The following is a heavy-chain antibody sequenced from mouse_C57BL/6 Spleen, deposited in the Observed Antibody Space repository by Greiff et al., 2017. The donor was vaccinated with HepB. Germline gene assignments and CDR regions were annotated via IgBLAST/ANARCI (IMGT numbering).Heavy chain of an antibody. CDR1: GFTFSDYG. CDR2: ISSGSSTI. V-gene: IGHV5-17*01. CDR3: GYGEFAY. J-gene: IGHJ3*01. D-gene: IGHD2-12*01. Sequence: EVKLMESGGGLVKPGGSLKLSCAASGFTFSDYGMHWVRQAPEKGLEWVAYISSGSSTIYYADTVKGRFTISRDNAKNTLFLQMTSLRSEDTAMYYCGYGEFAYWGQGTLVTVSA.